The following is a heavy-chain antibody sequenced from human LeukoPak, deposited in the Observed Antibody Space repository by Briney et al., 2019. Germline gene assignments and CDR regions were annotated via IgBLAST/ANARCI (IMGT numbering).Heavy chain of an antibody. D-gene: IGHD3-9*01. J-gene: IGHJ6*03. Sequence: KPSQTLSLTCTVSGGSISSGTYYWSWIRQPAGKGLEWIGRVYTSGSTRYNPSLKSRVTISIDTSKNVFSLQLSSVTAADTAVYYCAREKVFRYFDRTGGDYYYYMDVWGKGTTVTVSS. CDR2: VYTSGST. CDR1: GGSISSGTYY. CDR3: AREKVFRYFDRTGGDYYYYMDV. V-gene: IGHV4-61*02.